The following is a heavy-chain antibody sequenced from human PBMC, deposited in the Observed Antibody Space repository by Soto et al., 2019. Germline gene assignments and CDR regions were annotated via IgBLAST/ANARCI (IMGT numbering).Heavy chain of an antibody. V-gene: IGHV3-23*01. CDR3: AKDLSLEYYYDSSGYYLFDY. J-gene: IGHJ4*02. CDR2: ISGSGGST. D-gene: IGHD3-22*01. Sequence: GGSLRLSCAASGFTFSSYAMSWVRQAPGKGLEWVSAISGSGGSTYYADSVKGRFTISRDNSKNTLYLQMNSLRAEDTAVYYCAKDLSLEYYYDSSGYYLFDYWGQGTLVTVSS. CDR1: GFTFSSYA.